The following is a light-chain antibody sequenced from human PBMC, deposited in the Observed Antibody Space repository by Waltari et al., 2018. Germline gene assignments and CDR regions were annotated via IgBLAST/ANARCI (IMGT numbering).Light chain of an antibody. CDR2: GAS. CDR1: QSISTY. Sequence: DIQMNQSPSSLSASVGDTVSITCRASQSISTYLNWYQKKPGKAPELLIYGASKLQSGVPPRFSGSGSGAEFTLTINSLQPEDFATYYCQHSYNTPRTFGQGTKVEIK. CDR3: QHSYNTPRT. J-gene: IGKJ1*01. V-gene: IGKV1-39*01.